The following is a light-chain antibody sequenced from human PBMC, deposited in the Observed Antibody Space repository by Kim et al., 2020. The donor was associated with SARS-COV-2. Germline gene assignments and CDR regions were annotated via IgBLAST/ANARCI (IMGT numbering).Light chain of an antibody. CDR2: GAS. V-gene: IGKV3-15*01. Sequence: EIVMTQSPAPPSVSPGERATLSCRASQSISTNLAWYQQKPGQAPRLLMYGASTRATGIPARFSGSGSGTEFTLTISSLQSEDFAVYSCQQYNDWPYTFGQGTKLEI. J-gene: IGKJ2*01. CDR1: QSISTN. CDR3: QQYNDWPYT.